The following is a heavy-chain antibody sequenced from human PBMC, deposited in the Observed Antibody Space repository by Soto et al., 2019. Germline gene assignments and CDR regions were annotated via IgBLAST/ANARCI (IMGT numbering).Heavy chain of an antibody. CDR1: GGSFSGHY. CDR3: AGVGSSSFDS. Sequence: SETLSLTCAVDGGSFSGHYWSWIRQPPGKGLEWIGEINHGGGTNYNPSLKSRVTLSVDTSKNHFSLNLNSVTAADTAVYYCAGVGSSSFDSWGQGTLVTVSS. D-gene: IGHD6-6*01. V-gene: IGHV4-34*01. CDR2: INHGGGT. J-gene: IGHJ4*02.